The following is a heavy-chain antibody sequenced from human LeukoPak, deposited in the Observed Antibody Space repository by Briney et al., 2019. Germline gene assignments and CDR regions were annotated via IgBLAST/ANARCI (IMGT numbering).Heavy chain of an antibody. CDR1: GFTFDDYG. Sequence: GGSLRLSCAASGFTFDDYGMSWVRQAPGKGLEWVSGINWNGGSTGYADSVKGRFTISRDNAKNSLYLQMNSLRAEDTALYYCARNPTPYCSSTSCLDNAFDIWGQGTMVTVSS. J-gene: IGHJ3*02. CDR2: INWNGGST. D-gene: IGHD2-2*01. CDR3: ARNPTPYCSSTSCLDNAFDI. V-gene: IGHV3-20*04.